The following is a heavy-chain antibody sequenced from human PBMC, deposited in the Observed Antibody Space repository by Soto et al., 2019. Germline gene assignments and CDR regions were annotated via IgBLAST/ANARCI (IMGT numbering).Heavy chain of an antibody. CDR2: IYYSGST. D-gene: IGHD6-13*01. Sequence: SETLSLTCTVSGGSISSYYWSWIRQPPGKGLEWIGYIYYSGSTNYNPSLKSRVTISVDKSKNQFSLKLSSVTAADTAVYYCARCIAAAGPIDYWGQGTLVTVSS. V-gene: IGHV4-59*12. CDR1: GGSISSYY. CDR3: ARCIAAAGPIDY. J-gene: IGHJ4*02.